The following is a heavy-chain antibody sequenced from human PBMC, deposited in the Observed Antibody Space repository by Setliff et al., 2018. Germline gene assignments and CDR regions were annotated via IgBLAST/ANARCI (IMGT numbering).Heavy chain of an antibody. CDR2: IYYSGST. CDR3: ARDGVNYYDSSGYYLNHAFDI. D-gene: IGHD3-22*01. J-gene: IGHJ3*02. Sequence: SETLSLTCTVSGGSISSSSYYWGWIRQPPGKGLEWIGSIYYSGSTYYNPSLKSRVTISVDTSKNQFSLKLSSVTAADTAVYYCARDGVNYYDSSGYYLNHAFDIWGQGTMVTVSS. V-gene: IGHV4-39*07. CDR1: GGSISSSSYY.